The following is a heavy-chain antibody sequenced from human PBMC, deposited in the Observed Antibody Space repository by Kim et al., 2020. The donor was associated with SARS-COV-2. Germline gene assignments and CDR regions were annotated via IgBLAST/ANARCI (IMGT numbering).Heavy chain of an antibody. CDR3: ARRWFGESNWFDP. J-gene: IGHJ5*02. V-gene: IGHV4-39*01. D-gene: IGHD3-10*01. CDR1: GGSISSSSYY. Sequence: SETLSLTCTVSGGSISSSSYYWGWIRQPPGKGLEWIGSIYYSGSTYYNPSLKSRVTISVDTSKNQFSLKLSSVTAADTAVYYCARRWFGESNWFDPWGQGTLVTVSS. CDR2: IYYSGST.